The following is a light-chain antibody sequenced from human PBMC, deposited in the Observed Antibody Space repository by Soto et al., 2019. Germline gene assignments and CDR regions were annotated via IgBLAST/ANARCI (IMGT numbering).Light chain of an antibody. CDR2: DVS. CDR3: TSYTSSGTRV. CDR1: SSDVAGYNY. J-gene: IGLJ2*01. Sequence: QSALTQPASVSGSPGQSITISCTGTSSDVAGYNYVSWYQQHPGKAPKLMIYDVSNRPSGVSNRFSGSKSGNTASLTISGLQDEDEADYYCTSYTSSGTRVFGGGTKLTVL. V-gene: IGLV2-14*01.